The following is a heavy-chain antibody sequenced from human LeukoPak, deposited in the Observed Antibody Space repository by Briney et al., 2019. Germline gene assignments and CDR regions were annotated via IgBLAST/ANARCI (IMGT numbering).Heavy chain of an antibody. CDR2: IYTSGST. CDR3: ARVREGSGSYGDFDY. Sequence: SETLSLTCTVSGGSISSYYWNWIRQPAGKGLEWIGRIYTSGSTNYNPSLKSRVTMSVDTSKNQFSLKLTSVTAADTAVYYCARVREGSGSYGDFDYWGQGTLVTVSS. CDR1: GGSISSYY. J-gene: IGHJ4*02. D-gene: IGHD3-10*01. V-gene: IGHV4-4*07.